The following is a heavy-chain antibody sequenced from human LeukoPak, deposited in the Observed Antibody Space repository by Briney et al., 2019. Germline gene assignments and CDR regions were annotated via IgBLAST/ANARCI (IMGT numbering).Heavy chain of an antibody. V-gene: IGHV4-4*07. J-gene: IGHJ3*02. CDR2: IYTSGST. CDR3: ARVMDYDFWSGYYGAFDI. D-gene: IGHD3-3*01. Sequence: SETLSLTCTVSGGSISSYYWSWIRQPAGKGLEWLGRIYTSGSTNYNPSLKSRVTMSVDTSKNQFSLKLSSVTAADTAVYYCARVMDYDFWSGYYGAFDIWGQGTMVTVSS. CDR1: GGSISSYY.